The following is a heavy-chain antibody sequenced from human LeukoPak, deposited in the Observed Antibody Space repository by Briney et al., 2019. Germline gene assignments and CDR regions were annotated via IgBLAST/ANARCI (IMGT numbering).Heavy chain of an antibody. D-gene: IGHD5-18*01. CDR2: IYTTGAGST. Sequence: PSETLSLTCSVSGFSITSGYFWGWIRPSPGKGLEWIGNIYTTGAGSTYYNPSLKSRVTISVDMSKNQFSLKLSSVTVADTAVYYCANVDTAMVYNWGQGTLVTVSS. V-gene: IGHV4-38-2*02. CDR1: GFSITSGYF. CDR3: ANVDTAMVYN. J-gene: IGHJ4*02.